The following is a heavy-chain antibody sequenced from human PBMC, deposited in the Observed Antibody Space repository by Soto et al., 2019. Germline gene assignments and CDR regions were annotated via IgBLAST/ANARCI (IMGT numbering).Heavy chain of an antibody. D-gene: IGHD3-3*01. CDR2: INPATGAA. CDR3: AVGGGVGVAGSAAFDM. J-gene: IGHJ3*02. Sequence: QLHLVHSGAVVKKPGASVTVSCSASGYPVTAYYMHWVRQAPGRGLEWMGGINPATGAAKYTQTCQGGVHKAWGASSSTVFLIPRGLASRETAVFFFAVGGGVGVAGSAAFDMWGQGTVVTVSS. V-gene: IGHV1-2*02. CDR1: GYPVTAYY.